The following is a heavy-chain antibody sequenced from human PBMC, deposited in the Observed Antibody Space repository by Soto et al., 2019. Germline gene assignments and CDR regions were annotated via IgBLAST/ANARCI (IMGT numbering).Heavy chain of an antibody. J-gene: IGHJ4*02. CDR2: ISTSSSHI. CDR1: GFTFSSYS. CDR3: ARGIGGYCYVSY. V-gene: IGHV3-21*01. D-gene: IGHD2-21*01. Sequence: GGSLRLSCAASGFTFSSYSMNWVRQAPGKGLEWVSSISTSSSHIYYADSVKGRFTISRDNAKNSLYLQMNGLRAEDTAVYYCARGIGGYCYVSYWGQGTLVTVSS.